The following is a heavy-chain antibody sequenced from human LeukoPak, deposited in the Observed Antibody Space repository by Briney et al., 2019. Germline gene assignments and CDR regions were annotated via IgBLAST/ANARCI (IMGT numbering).Heavy chain of an antibody. CDR2: IYYSGST. CDR3: ATSGSYYSWFDP. V-gene: IGHV4-59*08. CDR1: GGSISNDD. Sequence: SETLSLTCTVSGGSISNDDWSWIRQPPGKGLEWIGYIYYSGSTNYNPSLKSRVTISVDTSKNQFSLKLSSVTAADTAVYYCATSGSYYSWFDPWGQGTLVTVSS. D-gene: IGHD1-26*01. J-gene: IGHJ5*02.